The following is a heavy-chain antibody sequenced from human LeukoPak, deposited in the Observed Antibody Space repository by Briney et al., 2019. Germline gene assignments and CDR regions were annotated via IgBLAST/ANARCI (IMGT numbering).Heavy chain of an antibody. Sequence: GGSLRLSCAASGFTFSSYWMSWVRQAPGKGLEWVANIKQDGSEKYYVDSVKGRFTISRDNAKNSLYLQMNSLRAGDTAVYYCARDQSTVSYGMDVWGQGTTVTVSS. V-gene: IGHV3-7*01. CDR1: GFTFSSYW. CDR2: IKQDGSEK. CDR3: ARDQSTVSYGMDV. J-gene: IGHJ6*02.